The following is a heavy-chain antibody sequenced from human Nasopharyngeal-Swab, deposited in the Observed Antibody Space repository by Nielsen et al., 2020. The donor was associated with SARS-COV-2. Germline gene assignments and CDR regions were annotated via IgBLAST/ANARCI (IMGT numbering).Heavy chain of an antibody. Sequence: WIRQPPGKGLEWIGYISYGGDPHYNPSLKGRVSMSTDSSRNRFSLQLTSVTAADTAMYYCAKAGFTFGPGEHYIDNWGQGTLVTVSS. V-gene: IGHV4-30-4*01. CDR3: AKAGFTFGPGEHYIDN. J-gene: IGHJ4*02. CDR2: ISYGGDP. D-gene: IGHD3-3*01.